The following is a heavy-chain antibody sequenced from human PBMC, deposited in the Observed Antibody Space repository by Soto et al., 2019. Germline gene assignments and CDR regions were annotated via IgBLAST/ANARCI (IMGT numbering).Heavy chain of an antibody. Sequence: GGSLRLSCAASGFTFSSYWMHWVRQAPGKGLVWVSRINSDGSSTSYADSVKGRFTISRDNAKNTLYLQMNSLRAEDTAVYYCAREGTYYYDSSGYYGGGAFDIWGQGTMVTVSS. V-gene: IGHV3-74*01. CDR2: INSDGSST. D-gene: IGHD3-22*01. CDR1: GFTFSSYW. CDR3: AREGTYYYDSSGYYGGGAFDI. J-gene: IGHJ3*02.